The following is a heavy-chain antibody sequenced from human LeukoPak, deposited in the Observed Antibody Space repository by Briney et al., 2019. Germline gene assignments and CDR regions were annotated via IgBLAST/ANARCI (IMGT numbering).Heavy chain of an antibody. Sequence: GGSLRLSCAASGFTFSSYAMHWVRQAPGKGLEWVAVISYDGSNKYYADSVKGRFTISRDNSKNTLYLQMNSLRAEGTAVYYCAIPFGPPDIVVVVAAAGGAFDIWSQGTMVTVSS. J-gene: IGHJ3*02. D-gene: IGHD2-15*01. CDR1: GFTFSSYA. V-gene: IGHV3-30*04. CDR2: ISYDGSNK. CDR3: AIPFGPPDIVVVVAAAGGAFDI.